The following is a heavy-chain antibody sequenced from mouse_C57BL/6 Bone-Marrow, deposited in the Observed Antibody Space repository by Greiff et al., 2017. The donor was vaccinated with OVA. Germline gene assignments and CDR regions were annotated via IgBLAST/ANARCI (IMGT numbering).Heavy chain of an antibody. V-gene: IGHV2-2*01. Sequence: QVQLKESGPGLVQPSQSLSITCTVSGFSLTSYGVHWVRQSPGKGLEWLGVIWSGGSTDYNAAFISRLSISKDNSKSQVFFKMNSLQADDTAIYYCARGYYGSSQAWFAYWGQGTLVTVSA. D-gene: IGHD1-1*01. CDR1: GFSLTSYG. J-gene: IGHJ3*01. CDR2: IWSGGST. CDR3: ARGYYGSSQAWFAY.